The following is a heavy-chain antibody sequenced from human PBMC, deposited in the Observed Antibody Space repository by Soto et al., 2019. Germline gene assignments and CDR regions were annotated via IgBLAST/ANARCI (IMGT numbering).Heavy chain of an antibody. CDR2: ISYDGSNK. CDR1: GFTFSSYA. D-gene: IGHD6-19*01. V-gene: IGHV3-30-3*01. CDR3: ARDPRGSGWYYWFDP. J-gene: IGHJ5*02. Sequence: RGSLRLSCAASGFTFSSYAMHWVRQAPGKGLEWVAVISYDGSNKYYADSVKGRFTISRDNSKNTLYLQMNSLRAEDTAVYYCARDPRGSGWYYWFDPWGQGTLVTVSS.